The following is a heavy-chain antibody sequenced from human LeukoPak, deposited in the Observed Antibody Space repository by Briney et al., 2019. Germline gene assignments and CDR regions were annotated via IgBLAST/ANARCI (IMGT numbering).Heavy chain of an antibody. CDR3: AGRDYYGSGSYYRNDY. CDR2: IYYSGST. J-gene: IGHJ4*02. CDR1: GGSISSYY. D-gene: IGHD3-10*01. V-gene: IGHV4-59*08. Sequence: SETLSLTCTVSGGSISSYYWSWIRQPPGKGLEWIGYIYYSGSTNYNPSLKSRVTISVDTSKNQFSLKLSSVTAADTAVYYCAGRDYYGSGSYYRNDYWGQGTLVTVSS.